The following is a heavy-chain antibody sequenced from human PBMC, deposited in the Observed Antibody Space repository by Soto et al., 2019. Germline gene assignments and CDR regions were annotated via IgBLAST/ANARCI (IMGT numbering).Heavy chain of an antibody. CDR2: INPNSGGT. CDR3: ARGWTSGTGWFDP. D-gene: IGHD1-26*01. J-gene: IGHJ5*02. Sequence: ASVKVSCKASGYTFTGYYMHWVRQAPGQGLEWMGWINPNSGGTNYAQKFQGRVTMTRDTSISTAYMELSRLRSDDTAVYYCARGWTSGTGWFDPWGQGNLVTVSS. V-gene: IGHV1-2*02. CDR1: GYTFTGYY.